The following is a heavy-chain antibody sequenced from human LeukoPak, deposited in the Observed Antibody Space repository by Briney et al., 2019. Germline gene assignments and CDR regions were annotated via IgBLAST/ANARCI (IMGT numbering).Heavy chain of an antibody. D-gene: IGHD1-26*01. V-gene: IGHV3-33*08. CDR1: GFTFSSYG. CDR3: AHLGAYYYYGMDV. Sequence: GRSLRLSCAASGFTFSSYGMHWVRQAPGKGLEWVAVIWYGGSNKYYADSVKGRFTISRDNSKNTLYLQMNSLRAEDTAVYYCAHLGAYYYYGMDVWGQGTTVTVSS. CDR2: IWYGGSNK. J-gene: IGHJ6*02.